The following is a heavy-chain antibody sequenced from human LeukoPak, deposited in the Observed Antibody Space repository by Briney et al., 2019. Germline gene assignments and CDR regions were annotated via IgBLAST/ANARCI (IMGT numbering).Heavy chain of an antibody. CDR1: GFTFSNAW. CDR2: IKSKTDGGTT. D-gene: IGHD2-2*01. CDR3: ARVNCSSTSCYGEVDY. Sequence: GGSLRLSCAASGFTFSNAWMSWVRPAPGKGLEWVGRIKSKTDGGTTDYAAPVKGRFTISRDDSKNTLYLQMNSLRAEDTAVYYCARVNCSSTSCYGEVDYWGQGTLVTVSS. V-gene: IGHV3-15*01. J-gene: IGHJ4*02.